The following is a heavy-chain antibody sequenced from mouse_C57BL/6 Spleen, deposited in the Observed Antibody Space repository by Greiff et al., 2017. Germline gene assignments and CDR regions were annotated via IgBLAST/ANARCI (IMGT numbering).Heavy chain of an antibody. V-gene: IGHV2-9-1*01. CDR3: ARNLGGYDLYAMDY. Sequence: VKLVESGPGLVAPSQSLSITCTVSGFSLTSYAISWVRQPPGKGLEWLGVIWTGGGTNYNSALKSRLSISKDNSKSQVFLKMNSLQTDDTARYYCARNLGGYDLYAMDYWGQGTSVTVSS. CDR2: IWTGGGT. CDR1: GFSLTSYA. D-gene: IGHD2-2*01. J-gene: IGHJ4*01.